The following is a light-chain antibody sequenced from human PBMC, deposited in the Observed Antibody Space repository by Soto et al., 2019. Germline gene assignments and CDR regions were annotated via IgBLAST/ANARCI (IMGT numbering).Light chain of an antibody. Sequence: DIQMTQSPSSLSASVGDRVSLTCRASQGIGNFLAWYQQKPGKDTNLLVYAASALESGVPSRFSGSGSGTEFPLTITSLQPEDVATYYCQQYDGAPYTFGQGTKLEIK. CDR2: AAS. CDR3: QQYDGAPYT. V-gene: IGKV1-27*01. J-gene: IGKJ2*01. CDR1: QGIGNF.